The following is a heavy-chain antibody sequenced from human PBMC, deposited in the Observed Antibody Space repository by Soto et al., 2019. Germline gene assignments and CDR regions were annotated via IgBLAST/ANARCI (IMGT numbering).Heavy chain of an antibody. CDR2: IYYSGST. D-gene: IGHD3-3*01. J-gene: IGHJ4*02. CDR3: ARQVGGFLDLSY. Sequence: SETLSLTCTVSGGSISSSSYYWGWIRQPPGKGLEWIGSIYYSGSTYYNPSLKSRVTISVDTSKNQFSLKLSSVTAADTAVYYCARQVGGFLDLSYWGQGTLVTVSS. CDR1: GGSISSSSYY. V-gene: IGHV4-39*01.